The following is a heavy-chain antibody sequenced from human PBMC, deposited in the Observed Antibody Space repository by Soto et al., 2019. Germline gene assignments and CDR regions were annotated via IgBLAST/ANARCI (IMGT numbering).Heavy chain of an antibody. V-gene: IGHV3-21*01. Sequence: PGGSLRLSCAASGFTFSSYWMHWVRQAPGKGLVWVASITSDSSDIYYEDSVKGRFTISRDNGENSLYLQMTSLGAEDTGVYYCATTYCSGGYCFSSEYWGQGVLVTVSS. CDR2: ITSDSSDI. CDR1: GFTFSSYW. D-gene: IGHD2-15*01. CDR3: ATTYCSGGYCFSSEY. J-gene: IGHJ4*02.